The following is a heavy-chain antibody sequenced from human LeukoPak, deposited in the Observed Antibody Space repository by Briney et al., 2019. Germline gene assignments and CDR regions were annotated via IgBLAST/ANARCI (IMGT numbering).Heavy chain of an antibody. J-gene: IGHJ4*02. D-gene: IGHD3-9*01. Sequence: GGSLRLSCAASGFTFSDYYMSWIRQAPGKGLEWVSYISSSGSTIYYADSVKGRFTISRDNAKNSLYLQMNSLRAEDTAVYYCARAPLRYFDWLSYYFDYWGQGTLVTVSS. CDR2: ISSSGSTI. V-gene: IGHV3-11*04. CDR3: ARAPLRYFDWLSYYFDY. CDR1: GFTFSDYY.